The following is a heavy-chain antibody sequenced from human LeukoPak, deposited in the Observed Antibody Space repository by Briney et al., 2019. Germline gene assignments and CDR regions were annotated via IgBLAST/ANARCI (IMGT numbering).Heavy chain of an antibody. CDR1: GFTFSNAW. CDR2: IKSKTDGGTT. D-gene: IGHD1-26*01. J-gene: IGHJ4*02. CDR3: TTYYAADY. V-gene: IGHV3-15*01. Sequence: GGSLRLSCAASGFTFSNAWMSWVRQAPGKGLEWVGRIKSKTDGGTTDYAAPVKGRFTISRDAKNTLYLQMNSLKTEDTAVYYCTTYYAADYWGQGTLVTVSS.